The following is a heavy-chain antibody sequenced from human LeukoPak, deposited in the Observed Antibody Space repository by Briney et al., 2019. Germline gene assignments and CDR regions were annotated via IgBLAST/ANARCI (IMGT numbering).Heavy chain of an antibody. J-gene: IGHJ3*02. CDR2: ISYDGSFK. Sequence: PGRSLRLSCEDSGFTSSNYVMHWVRQAPGKGLEWVALISYDGSFKKNADSVKDRFTISRDTSKNTLYLQNSLRAEDTAVYYCVKESNWNDLSAFDIWGQGTMVTVSS. D-gene: IGHD1-1*01. CDR1: GFTSSNYV. V-gene: IGHV3-30*18. CDR3: VKESNWNDLSAFDI.